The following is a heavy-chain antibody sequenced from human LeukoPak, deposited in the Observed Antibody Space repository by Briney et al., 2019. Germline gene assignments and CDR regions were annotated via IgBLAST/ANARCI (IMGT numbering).Heavy chain of an antibody. V-gene: IGHV1-69*05. J-gene: IGHJ4*02. CDR1: GGSFSSYA. D-gene: IGHD3-22*01. CDR2: FIPIFGTA. Sequence: SVKVSCKASGGSFSSYAISWVRQAPGQGLEWMGGFIPIFGTANYAQKFQGRVTITTDESTSTAYMELSSLRSENTAVYYCASGTSYDSSGYYLGYYFDYWGQGTLVTVSS. CDR3: ASGTSYDSSGYYLGYYFDY.